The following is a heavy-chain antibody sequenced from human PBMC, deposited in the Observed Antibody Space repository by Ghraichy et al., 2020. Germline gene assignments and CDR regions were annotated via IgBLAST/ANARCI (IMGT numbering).Heavy chain of an antibody. D-gene: IGHD1-26*01. V-gene: IGHV3-23*01. CDR1: GFIFSSYA. J-gene: IGHJ4*02. Sequence: GGSLRLSCAASGFIFSSYAMSWVRQAPGKGLEWVSAITSGGSTYYVDSVKGRFTISRDNSKNTLYLQMNSLRTEDTAVYYCAKDYAKSGSYYAVLFDYWGQGTLVTVSS. CDR2: ITSGGST. CDR3: AKDYAKSGSYYAVLFDY.